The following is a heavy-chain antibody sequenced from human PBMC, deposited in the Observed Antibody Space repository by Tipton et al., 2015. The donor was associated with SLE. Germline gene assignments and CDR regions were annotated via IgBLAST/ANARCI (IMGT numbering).Heavy chain of an antibody. CDR1: GFTFGDYA. J-gene: IGHJ4*02. CDR3: ARAGSGYDYFDH. D-gene: IGHD5-12*01. Sequence: LSCTASGFTFGDYAMSWVRQAPGKGLEWVANINQDGSEKYYVDSVKGRFTISRGNAKNSLYLQMNSLRGEDTAVYYCARAGSGYDYFDHWGQGTLVTVSS. V-gene: IGHV3-7*01. CDR2: INQDGSEK.